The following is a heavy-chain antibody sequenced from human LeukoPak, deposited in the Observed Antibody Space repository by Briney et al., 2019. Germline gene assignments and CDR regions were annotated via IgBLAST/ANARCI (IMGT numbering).Heavy chain of an antibody. J-gene: IGHJ3*02. CDR3: TSLHILPGSGRDDAFDI. Sequence: GGALRLSCAASGFAFSNVWMNWVRQAPGKGREGVGRIKSKTDGGTTHYAAPVQGRITISRDDSKNTLFLQMNSLRTGDTAVYYCTSLHILPGSGRDDAFDIWGQGTMVTVSS. CDR1: GFAFSNVW. D-gene: IGHD3-9*01. V-gene: IGHV3-15*01. CDR2: IKSKTDGGTT.